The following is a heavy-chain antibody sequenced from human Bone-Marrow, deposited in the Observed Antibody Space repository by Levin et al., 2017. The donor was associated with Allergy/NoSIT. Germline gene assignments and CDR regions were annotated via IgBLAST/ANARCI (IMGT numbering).Heavy chain of an antibody. CDR2: ISTSGDTI. CDR3: ARAGGSGSRPDYFDS. Sequence: SGGSLRLSCSASGFTFSDFYMAWIRQAPGMGLEWVSYISTSGDTIYNADSVKGRFTISRDNAAKSLYLQMNSLRVEDTAVYYCARAGGSGSRPDYFDSWGQGALVTVSS. J-gene: IGHJ4*02. CDR1: GFTFSDFY. D-gene: IGHD3-16*01. V-gene: IGHV3-11*01.